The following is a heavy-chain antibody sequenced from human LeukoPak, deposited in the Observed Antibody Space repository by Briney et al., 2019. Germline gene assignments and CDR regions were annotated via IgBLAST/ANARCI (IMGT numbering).Heavy chain of an antibody. CDR1: GGSISSSNW. CDR3: AIISGYSYGTPYFDY. J-gene: IGHJ4*02. CDR2: IYHSGST. Sequence: SGTLFLTCAVSGGSISSSNWWSWVRQPPGKGLEWIGEIYHSGSTNYNPSLKSRVTISVDKSKNQFSLKLSSVTAADTAVYYCAIISGYSYGTPYFDYWGQGTLVTVSS. D-gene: IGHD5-18*01. V-gene: IGHV4-4*02.